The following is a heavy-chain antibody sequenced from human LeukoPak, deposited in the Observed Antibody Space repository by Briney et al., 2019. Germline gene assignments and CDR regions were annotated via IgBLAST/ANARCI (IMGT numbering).Heavy chain of an antibody. CDR3: ARALVVPAAIMRGRWFDP. D-gene: IGHD2-2*02. J-gene: IGHJ5*02. CDR1: GGSISSYY. CDR2: IYYSGST. Sequence: SETLSLTCTVSGGSISSYYWSWIRQPPGKGLEWIGYIYYSGSTNYNPSLKSRVTISVDTSKNQFSLKLSSVTAADTAVYYCARALVVPAAIMRGRWFDPWGQGTLVTVSS. V-gene: IGHV4-59*12.